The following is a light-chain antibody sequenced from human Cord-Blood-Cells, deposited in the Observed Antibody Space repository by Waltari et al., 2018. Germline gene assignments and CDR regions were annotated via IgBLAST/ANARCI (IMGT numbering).Light chain of an antibody. CDR3: QQYDNLALT. CDR1: QDISNY. Sequence: DIQMTQSPSSQSASVGDRVTITCQASQDISNYLNWYQQKPGKAPKLLIYDASNLETGVPSRFSGSGSGTDFTFTISSLQPEDIATYYCQQYDNLALTFGGGTKVEIK. CDR2: DAS. V-gene: IGKV1-33*01. J-gene: IGKJ4*01.